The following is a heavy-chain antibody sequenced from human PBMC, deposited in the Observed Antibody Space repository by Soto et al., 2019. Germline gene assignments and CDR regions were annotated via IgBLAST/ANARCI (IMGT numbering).Heavy chain of an antibody. D-gene: IGHD2-2*01. CDR3: AKRPRQCLAPFDY. J-gene: IGHJ4*02. Sequence: GGSLRLSCAASGVTFSSYAMSWVRQAPGKGLEWVSAISGGGGSTYYADSVKGRFTISRDNSKNTLYLQMNSLRAEDTAVYYCAKRPRQCLAPFDYWGQGSLVTVS. V-gene: IGHV3-23*01. CDR1: GVTFSSYA. CDR2: ISGGGGST.